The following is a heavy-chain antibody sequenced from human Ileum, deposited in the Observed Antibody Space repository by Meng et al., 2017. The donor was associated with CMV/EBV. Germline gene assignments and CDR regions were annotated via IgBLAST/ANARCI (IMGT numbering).Heavy chain of an antibody. D-gene: IGHD6-13*01. J-gene: IGHJ4*02. V-gene: IGHV3-23*01. CDR3: AKEWGTTAGGTRGDFDY. CDR2: ISYSGDTT. Sequence: GESLIISCAASGFTFSSNAMSWVRQAPGKGLEWVSAISYSGDTTSYADSVKGRVTISRDNSKNTLYLQMNRLRAEDTAIYYCAKEWGTTAGGTRGDFDYWGQGTLVTVSS. CDR1: GFTFSSNA.